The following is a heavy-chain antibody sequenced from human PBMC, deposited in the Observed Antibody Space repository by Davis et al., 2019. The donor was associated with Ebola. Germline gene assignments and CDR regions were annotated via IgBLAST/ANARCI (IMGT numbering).Heavy chain of an antibody. D-gene: IGHD3-16*01. CDR3: ARGDEHVDY. J-gene: IGHJ4*02. Sequence: GESLKISCAASGFTFSSYGMHWVRQAPGKGLEWVAVIWYDGSNKYYADSVKGRFTISRDNSKNTLYLQMNSLKAEDTAVYYCARGDEHVDYWGQGTLVTVSS. V-gene: IGHV3-33*01. CDR2: IWYDGSNK. CDR1: GFTFSSYG.